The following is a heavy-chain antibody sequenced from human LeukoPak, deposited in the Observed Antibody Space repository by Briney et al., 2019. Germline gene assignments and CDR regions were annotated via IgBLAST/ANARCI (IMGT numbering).Heavy chain of an antibody. J-gene: IGHJ4*02. CDR3: TRDTGCSGGTCYSFYDY. CDR2: IKQDGSEK. D-gene: IGHD2-15*01. V-gene: IGHV3-7*01. Sequence: PGGSLRLSCAASGFTFSSYAMTWVRQAPGKGLEWVANIKQDGSEKYVDSVKGRFTISRDNAKNSLYLQMNSPRAEDTAVYYYTRDTGCSGGTCYSFYDYWGQGTLVTVSS. CDR1: GFTFSSYA.